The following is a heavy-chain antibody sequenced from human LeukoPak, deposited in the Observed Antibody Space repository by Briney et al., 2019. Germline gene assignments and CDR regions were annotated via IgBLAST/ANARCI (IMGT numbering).Heavy chain of an antibody. Sequence: SQTLSLTCAISGDSVSSNSAAWNWIRQSPSRGLEWLGRTYYRSKWYNDYAVSVKSRITINPDTSKNQFSLKLSSVTAADTAVYYCAGVFSRYFDWFPDNWGQGTLVTVSS. CDR3: AGVFSRYFDWFPDN. D-gene: IGHD3-9*01. J-gene: IGHJ4*02. V-gene: IGHV6-1*01. CDR2: TYYRSKWYN. CDR1: GDSVSSNSAA.